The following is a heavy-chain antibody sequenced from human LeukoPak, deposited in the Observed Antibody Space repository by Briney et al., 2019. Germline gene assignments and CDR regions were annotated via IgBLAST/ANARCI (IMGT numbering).Heavy chain of an antibody. J-gene: IGHJ6*02. D-gene: IGHD2-8*02. V-gene: IGHV3-23*01. CDR2: FGTDGNT. CDR1: GFTFSGYA. CDR3: ARDLHYWVAMAV. Sequence: GGSLRLSCEASGFTFSGYAVSWVRQAPGKGLEWVSGFGTDGNTNYAESVRGRFDISRDTSKTTVYLQMNSLRAEDTALYYCARDLHYWVAMAVWGQGTTVTVS.